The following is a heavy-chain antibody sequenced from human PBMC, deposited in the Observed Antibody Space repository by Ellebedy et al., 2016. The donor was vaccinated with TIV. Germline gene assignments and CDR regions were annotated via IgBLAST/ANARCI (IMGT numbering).Heavy chain of an antibody. CDR2: TKQDGSEK. CDR3: ARGSGYCSSTSCSGETD. CDR1: GFTFSTYW. D-gene: IGHD2-2*01. V-gene: IGHV3-7*03. J-gene: IGHJ4*02. Sequence: GESLKISCAASGFTFSTYWMGWVRQAAGKGLEWVANTKQDGSEKYYVDSVMGRFTLSRDNAKNSLYLQMNSLSADDTAVYSCARGSGYCSSTSCSGETDWGQGTPVTVSS.